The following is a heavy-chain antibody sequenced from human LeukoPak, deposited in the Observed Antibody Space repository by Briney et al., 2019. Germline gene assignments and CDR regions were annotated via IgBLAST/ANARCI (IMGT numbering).Heavy chain of an antibody. J-gene: IGHJ4*02. CDR1: GGSISSYY. V-gene: IGHV4-59*01. Sequence: SETLSLTCTVSGGSISSYYWSWIRQPPGKGLEWIGYIYYSGSTNYNPSLKSRVTISVDTSKNQFSLKLSSVTAADTAVYYCARGSDSSGYYDDYWGQGTLVTVST. CDR3: ARGSDSSGYYDDY. D-gene: IGHD3-22*01. CDR2: IYYSGST.